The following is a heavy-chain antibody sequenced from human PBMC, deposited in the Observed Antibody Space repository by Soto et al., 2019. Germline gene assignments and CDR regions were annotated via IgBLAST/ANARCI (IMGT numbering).Heavy chain of an antibody. CDR2: INHSGST. CDR1: GGSFSGYY. Sequence: PSETLSLTCAVYGGSFSGYYWTWIRQPPGKGLEWIGEINHSGSTNYNPSLKSRVTISVDTSKNQFSLKLSSVTAADTAVYYCARGKGAKYYGSGSYYKTPIYYYYGMDVWGQGTTVTVSS. V-gene: IGHV4-34*01. J-gene: IGHJ6*02. D-gene: IGHD3-10*01. CDR3: ARGKGAKYYGSGSYYKTPIYYYYGMDV.